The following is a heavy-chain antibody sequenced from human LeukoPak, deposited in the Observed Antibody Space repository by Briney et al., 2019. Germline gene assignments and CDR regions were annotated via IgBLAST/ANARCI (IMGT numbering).Heavy chain of an antibody. CDR1: GFTFSDYG. D-gene: IGHD3-22*01. CDR2: IIYDGSDK. CDR3: AKDSSYYLDSSGFDY. Sequence: PGGSLRLSCAASGFTFSDYGMHWVRQAPGKGLEWVAVIIYDGSDKFYADSVKGRFTISRDNSKNTLYLQMNSLTAEDTAEYYCAKDSSYYLDSSGFDYWGPGTLVTVSS. J-gene: IGHJ4*02. V-gene: IGHV3-30*18.